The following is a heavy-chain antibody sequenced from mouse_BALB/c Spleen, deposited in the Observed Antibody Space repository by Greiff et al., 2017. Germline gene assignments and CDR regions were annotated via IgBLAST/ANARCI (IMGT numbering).Heavy chain of an antibody. J-gene: IGHJ3*01. D-gene: IGHD1-1*01. CDR1: GFTFSSYT. CDR2: ISSGGSYT. V-gene: IGHV5-6-4*01. Sequence: EVQLVESGGGLVKPGGSLKLSCAASGFTFSSYTMSWVRQTPEKRLEWVATISSGGSYTYYPDSVKGRFTISRDNAKNTLYLQMSSLKSEDTAMYYCTRGGTTVVDQAWFAYWGQGTLVTVSA. CDR3: TRGGTTVVDQAWFAY.